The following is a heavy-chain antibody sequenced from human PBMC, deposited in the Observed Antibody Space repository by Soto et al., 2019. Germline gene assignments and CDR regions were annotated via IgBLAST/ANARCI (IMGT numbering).Heavy chain of an antibody. CDR1: GGSISSYY. CDR2: IYYSGST. Sequence: PSETLSLTCTVSGGSISSYYWSWIRQPPGKGLEWIGYIYYSGSTNYNPSLKSRVTISVDTSKNQFSLKLSSVTAADTAVYYCARHSGRTVTKGVVSGVDYWGQGTLVTVSS. CDR3: ARHSGRTVTKGVVSGVDY. J-gene: IGHJ4*02. D-gene: IGHD4-17*01. V-gene: IGHV4-59*08.